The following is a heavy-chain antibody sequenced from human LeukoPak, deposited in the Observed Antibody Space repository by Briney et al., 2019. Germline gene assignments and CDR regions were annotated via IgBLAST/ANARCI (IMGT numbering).Heavy chain of an antibody. V-gene: IGHV3-30*18. J-gene: IGHJ4*02. D-gene: IGHD6-19*01. CDR1: GFTFSSYG. CDR3: AKEDFGRIAVDY. Sequence: PGRSLRLSCAASGFTFSSYGMHWVRQAPGKGLEWVAVISYDGSNKYYADSVKGRFTISRDNSKNTLYLQMNSLRAEDTAVYYCAKEDFGRIAVDYWGQGTLVTVCS. CDR2: ISYDGSNK.